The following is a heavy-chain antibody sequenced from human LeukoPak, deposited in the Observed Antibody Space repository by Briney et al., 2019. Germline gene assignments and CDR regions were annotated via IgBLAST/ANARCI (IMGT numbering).Heavy chain of an antibody. V-gene: IGHV3-30*19. Sequence: PGGSLRLSCAASGFTFSAFGMHWVRQAPGKGLEWVAVISYDGSNKYYADSVKGRFTISRDNSKNTLYLQMNSLRAEDTAVYYCAREIVGATGPFDYWGQGTLVTVSS. CDR1: GFTFSAFG. D-gene: IGHD1-26*01. CDR2: ISYDGSNK. CDR3: AREIVGATGPFDY. J-gene: IGHJ4*02.